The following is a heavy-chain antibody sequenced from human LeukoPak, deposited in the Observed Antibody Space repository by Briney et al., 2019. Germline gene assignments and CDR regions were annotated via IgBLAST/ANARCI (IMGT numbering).Heavy chain of an antibody. V-gene: IGHV4-59*12. CDR3: ARGRVSSSTWYSTYYYFFYMDF. Sequence: SETLSLTCTVSGGSISTYYWSWIRQPPGKGLEWIGYIYYSGSTNYNPSLKSRVTISLDKSKNQFSLNLNSVTAADTAVYYCARGRVSSSTWYSTYYYFFYMDFWGKGTTVTVSS. J-gene: IGHJ6*03. CDR1: GGSISTYY. D-gene: IGHD4-11*01. CDR2: IYYSGST.